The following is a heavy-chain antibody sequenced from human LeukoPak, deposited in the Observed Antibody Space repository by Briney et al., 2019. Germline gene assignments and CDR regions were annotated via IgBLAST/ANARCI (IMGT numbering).Heavy chain of an antibody. J-gene: IGHJ4*02. CDR3: AMWFGELHAPDY. CDR1: GYTFTGYY. CDR2: INPNSGGT. Sequence: ASVKVSCKASGYTFTGYYMHWVRHAPGQGLEWMGWINPNSGGTNYAQKFQGRVTMTRDTSISTAYMELSRLRSDDTAVYYCAMWFGELHAPDYWGQGTLVTVSS. V-gene: IGHV1-2*02. D-gene: IGHD3-10*01.